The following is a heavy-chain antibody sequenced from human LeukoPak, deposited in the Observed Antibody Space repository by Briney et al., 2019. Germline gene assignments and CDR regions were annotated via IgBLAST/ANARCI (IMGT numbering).Heavy chain of an antibody. CDR1: GGSISSGSYY. V-gene: IGHV4-61*02. D-gene: IGHD6-19*01. CDR3: ARELKGSGKTSRFDY. J-gene: IGHJ4*02. CDR2: IYTSGST. Sequence: SQTLSLTCTVSGGSISSGSYYWSWIRHPAGKGLEWSGRIYTSGSTTYNPSLKKPVTISVDTCKNQFSLKLRSVPAADTAVYYCARELKGSGKTSRFDYWGQGTLVTVSS.